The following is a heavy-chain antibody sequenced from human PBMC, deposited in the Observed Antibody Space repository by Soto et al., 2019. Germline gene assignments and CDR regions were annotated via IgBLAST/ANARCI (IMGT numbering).Heavy chain of an antibody. J-gene: IGHJ6*02. D-gene: IGHD3-3*01. V-gene: IGHV3-30*03. CDR2: MSFDGNHQ. CDR3: ASCERFPRVGVDYYALDV. Sequence: QVHLVESGGGVVQPGGSLRLSCAASGFTINRNDMYWVRQAPGKGLEWVAVMSFDGNHQHYADSVKGRFTISRDNYKNTLSLEMDSLRRDDTAVYYCASCERFPRVGVDYYALDVWGQGTTVIVSS. CDR1: GFTINRND.